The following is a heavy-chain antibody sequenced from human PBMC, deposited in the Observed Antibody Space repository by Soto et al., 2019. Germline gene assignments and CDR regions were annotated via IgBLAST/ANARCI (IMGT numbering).Heavy chain of an antibody. CDR2: ISRGGGTI. Sequence: EVQLVESGGGLVQPGGSLRLSCAASGFTLSSYEMNWVRQAPGKGLEWVSYISRGGGTIHYADFVKGRFTISRDNAKSSLYLQMSSLRAEDTAVYYCARDHPGSDWVDYWGQGTLVIVSS. CDR1: GFTLSSYE. D-gene: IGHD6-19*01. J-gene: IGHJ4*02. CDR3: ARDHPGSDWVDY. V-gene: IGHV3-48*03.